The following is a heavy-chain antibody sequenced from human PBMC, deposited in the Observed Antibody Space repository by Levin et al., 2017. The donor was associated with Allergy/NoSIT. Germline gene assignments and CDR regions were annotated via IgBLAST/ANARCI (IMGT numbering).Heavy chain of an antibody. CDR2: ISSSSSYI. CDR1: GFIFSSYS. V-gene: IGHV3-21*01. J-gene: IGHJ5*02. Sequence: GESLKISCAASGFIFSSYSMNWVRQAPGKGLEWVSSISSSSSYIYYADSVKGRFTISRDNAKNSLYLQMNSLRAEDTAVYYCASAFSGSYYDWFDPWGQGTLVTVSS. D-gene: IGHD1-26*01. CDR3: ASAFSGSYYDWFDP.